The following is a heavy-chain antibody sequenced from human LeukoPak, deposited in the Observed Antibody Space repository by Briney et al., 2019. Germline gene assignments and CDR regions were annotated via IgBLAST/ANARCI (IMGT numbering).Heavy chain of an antibody. CDR2: IFPNSGGT. D-gene: IGHD4-23*01. Sequence: EGSVTVSCKASGYTFTDYFIHWVRQAPGQGVEWIGCIFPNSGGTNYAQNFQGRVTMTRDTSISTAYMELSRLRSDDTALYYCVRDPSELPFDYWGQGTLVTVSS. CDR3: VRDPSELPFDY. CDR1: GYTFTDYF. V-gene: IGHV1-2*02. J-gene: IGHJ4*02.